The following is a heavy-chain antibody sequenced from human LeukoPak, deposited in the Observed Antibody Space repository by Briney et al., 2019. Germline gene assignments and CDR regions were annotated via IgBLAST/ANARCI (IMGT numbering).Heavy chain of an antibody. CDR2: ISSSGSTI. V-gene: IGHV3-48*03. D-gene: IGHD3-22*01. CDR3: ARDLHRRLYDSSGYYLY. J-gene: IGHJ4*02. CDR1: GFTFSSYE. Sequence: GGSLRLSCAASGFTFSSYEMNWVRQAPGKGLEWASYISSSGSTIYYADSVKGRFTISRDNAKNSLYLQTNSLRAEDTAVYYCARDLHRRLYDSSGYYLYWGQGTLVTVSS.